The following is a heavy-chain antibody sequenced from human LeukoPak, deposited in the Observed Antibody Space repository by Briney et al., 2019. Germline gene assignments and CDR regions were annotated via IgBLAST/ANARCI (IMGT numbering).Heavy chain of an antibody. CDR3: ARETPGAGHLDY. Sequence: SETLSLTCTVSGGSINYYYWMWIRQPPGKGLEWIGYIYYSGGTHYNPSLKSRVTMLVDTSKNQFSLKLTAVTAADTAVYYCARETPGAGHLDYWGQGTLVTVSS. V-gene: IGHV4-59*01. D-gene: IGHD7-27*01. CDR2: IYYSGGT. J-gene: IGHJ4*02. CDR1: GGSINYYY.